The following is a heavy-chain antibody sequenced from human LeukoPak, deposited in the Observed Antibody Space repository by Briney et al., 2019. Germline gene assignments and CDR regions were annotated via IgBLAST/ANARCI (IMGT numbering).Heavy chain of an antibody. D-gene: IGHD1-26*01. CDR2: ITSSSSHT. CDR1: GFIFSTYN. CDR3: ARDPYSGGYGAYYYYYMDV. Sequence: KPGGSLRLSCSASGFIFSTYNMNWVRQAPGKALEWVSSITSSSSHTYYADSVKGRYTISRDNAKNSLYLQMDSLRAEDTAVYYCARDPYSGGYGAYYYYYMDVWGKGTTVTITS. V-gene: IGHV3-21*01. J-gene: IGHJ6*03.